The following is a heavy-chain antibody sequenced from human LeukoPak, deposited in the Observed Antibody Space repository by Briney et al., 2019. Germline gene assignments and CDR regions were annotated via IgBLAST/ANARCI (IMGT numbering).Heavy chain of an antibody. J-gene: IGHJ3*02. V-gene: IGHV1-2*02. CDR2: INPKSGDT. Sequence: ASVKVSCKASGYTFIGHFMHWVRQAPGQGLEWMGWINPKSGDTNYAQKFQGRVTTSRDTSISTAHLELSSLKFDDAAVYYCARVYRYDFLSGHPFDIWGQGTKVTVSS. CDR1: GYTFIGHF. CDR3: ARVYRYDFLSGHPFDI. D-gene: IGHD3-3*01.